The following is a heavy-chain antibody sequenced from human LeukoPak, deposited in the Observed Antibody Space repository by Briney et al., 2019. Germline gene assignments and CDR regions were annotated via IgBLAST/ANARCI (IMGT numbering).Heavy chain of an antibody. CDR2: VLYSGSG. CDR1: GGSISSYY. CDR3: ARSFVSSIAARHWYFDL. Sequence: PSETLSLTCTVSGGSISSYYWNWIRQSPGKGLEWIGYVLYSGSGDYNPSLKSRVTILIDTSKNQFSLKLSSVTTADTAVYYCARSFVSSIAARHWYFDLWGRGTRVTVSS. V-gene: IGHV4-59*01. J-gene: IGHJ2*01. D-gene: IGHD6-6*01.